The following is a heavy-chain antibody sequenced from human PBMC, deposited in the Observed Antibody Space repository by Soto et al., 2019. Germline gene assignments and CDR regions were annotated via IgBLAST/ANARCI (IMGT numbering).Heavy chain of an antibody. CDR1: GGSISSGGYY. D-gene: IGHD2-15*01. Sequence: SETLSLTCTVSGGSISSGGYYWSWIRQHPGKGLEWIGYIYYSGSTYYNPSLKSRVTISVDTSKNQFSLKLSSVTAADTAVYYCARDRRYCSGGSRHKDFYGMDVWGQGTTVTVSS. J-gene: IGHJ6*02. CDR2: IYYSGST. V-gene: IGHV4-31*03. CDR3: ARDRRYCSGGSRHKDFYGMDV.